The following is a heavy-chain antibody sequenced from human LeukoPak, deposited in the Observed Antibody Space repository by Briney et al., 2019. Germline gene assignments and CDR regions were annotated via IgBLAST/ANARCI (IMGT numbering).Heavy chain of an antibody. CDR1: GFTVSSNY. CDR2: IYSGGST. D-gene: IGHD3-10*01. CDR3: ARSPADYYGSGSYSAFDY. Sequence: GGSLRLSCAASGFTVSSNYMSWVRQAPGKGLEWVSVIYSGGSTYYADSVKGRFTISRDNSKNTLYLQMNSLRAEDTAVYYCARSPADYYGSGSYSAFDYWGQGTLVTVSS. J-gene: IGHJ4*02. V-gene: IGHV3-53*01.